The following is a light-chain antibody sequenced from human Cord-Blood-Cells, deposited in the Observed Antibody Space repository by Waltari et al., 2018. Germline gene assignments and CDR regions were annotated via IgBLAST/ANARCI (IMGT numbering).Light chain of an antibody. Sequence: EIVMTKSTDTLSVSPGERATLSCRGSQSVSSNLAWYQQKTGTAPRLLNYGASKRDTGIPARFSGSGSCSEFTRTLSSLQSKDFAVYDCQQYNNWPFTFGPGTKVDI. V-gene: IGKV3-15*01. CDR2: GAS. CDR3: QQYNNWPFT. J-gene: IGKJ3*01. CDR1: QSVSSN.